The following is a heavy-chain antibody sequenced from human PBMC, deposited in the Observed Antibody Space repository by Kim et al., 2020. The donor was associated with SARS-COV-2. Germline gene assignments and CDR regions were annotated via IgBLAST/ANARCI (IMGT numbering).Heavy chain of an antibody. V-gene: IGHV1-2*06. CDR1: GYTFTGYY. Sequence: ASVKVSCKASGYTFTGYYMHWVRQAPGQGLEWMGRINPNSGGTNYAQKSQGRVTMTRDTAISTAYMELSRLRSDDTAVYYCATPFEGITIFGVVTTRGYYYGMDVWGQGTTVTVSS. CDR2: INPNSGGT. CDR3: ATPFEGITIFGVVTTRGYYYGMDV. D-gene: IGHD3-3*01. J-gene: IGHJ6*02.